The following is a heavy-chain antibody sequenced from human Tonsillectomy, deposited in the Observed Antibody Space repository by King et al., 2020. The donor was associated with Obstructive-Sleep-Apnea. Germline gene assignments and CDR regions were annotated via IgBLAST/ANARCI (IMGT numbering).Heavy chain of an antibody. D-gene: IGHD2-15*01. J-gene: IGHJ6*02. V-gene: IGHV1-2*04. CDR1: GYTFTGYY. CDR3: ARGLVVVAATVSYYYGMDV. Sequence: VQLVESGAEVKKPGASVKVSCKASGYTFTGYYMHRVRQAPGQGLEWMGWINPNSGGTNYAQKFQGWVTMTRDTSISTAYMELSRLRSDDTAVYYCARGLVVVAATVSYYYGMDVWGQGTTVTVSS. CDR2: INPNSGGT.